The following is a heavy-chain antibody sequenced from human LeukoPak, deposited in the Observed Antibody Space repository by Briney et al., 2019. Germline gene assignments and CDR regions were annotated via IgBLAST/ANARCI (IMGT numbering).Heavy chain of an antibody. CDR2: IYYSGST. CDR1: GGSIRSSYYY. D-gene: IGHD3-22*01. CDR3: ATDSSGYSR. J-gene: IGHJ4*02. Sequence: SETLSLTCTVSGGSIRSSYYYWGWIRQHPGKGLEWIGYIYYSGSTYYNPSLKSRVTISVDTSKNQFSLKLSSVTAADTAVYYCATDSSGYSRWGQGTLVTVSS. V-gene: IGHV4-31*03.